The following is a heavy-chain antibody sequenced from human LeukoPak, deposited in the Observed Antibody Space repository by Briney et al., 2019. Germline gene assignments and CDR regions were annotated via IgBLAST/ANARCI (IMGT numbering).Heavy chain of an antibody. V-gene: IGHV3-23*01. D-gene: IGHD6-13*01. J-gene: IGHJ4*02. CDR1: GFTLTIYA. CDR3: AKVFWGAAAPSSYFDY. Sequence: GGSLRLSCAASGFTLTIYAMSWVRQAPGKGLEWVSTISGSGGSTHYADSVKGRFTISRDNSKNTLYLQMNSRRAEDTAVYYCAKVFWGAAAPSSYFDYWGQGTLVTVSS. CDR2: ISGSGGST.